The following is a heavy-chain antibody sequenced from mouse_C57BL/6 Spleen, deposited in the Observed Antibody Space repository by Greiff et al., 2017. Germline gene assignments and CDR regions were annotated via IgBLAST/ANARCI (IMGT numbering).Heavy chain of an antibody. CDR3: ANYYGSSHWYFDV. D-gene: IGHD1-1*01. CDR1: GYAFSSSW. V-gene: IGHV1-82*01. CDR2: IYPGDGDT. Sequence: QVQLQQSGPELVKPGASVKISCKASGYAFSSSWMNWVKQRPGQGLEWIGRIYPGDGDTNYNGKFKGKATLTADKSSSTAYMQLSSLTSEDSAVYFCANYYGSSHWYFDVWGTGTTVTVSS. J-gene: IGHJ1*03.